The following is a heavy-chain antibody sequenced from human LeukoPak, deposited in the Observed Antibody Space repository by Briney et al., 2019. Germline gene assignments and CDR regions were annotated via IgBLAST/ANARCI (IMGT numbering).Heavy chain of an antibody. CDR2: TYYRSKWYN. D-gene: IGHD5-24*01. Sequence: PSQTLSLTCVISGDSVASNSTACNWIRQSPPRGLEWLGRTYYRSKWYNDYALSMKSRITINPDTSKNQFSLQLNSVTPEDTAVYYCARGGQGDGYSADEAFDFWGQGTMVTVS. V-gene: IGHV6-1*01. CDR1: GDSVASNSTA. CDR3: ARGGQGDGYSADEAFDF. J-gene: IGHJ3*01.